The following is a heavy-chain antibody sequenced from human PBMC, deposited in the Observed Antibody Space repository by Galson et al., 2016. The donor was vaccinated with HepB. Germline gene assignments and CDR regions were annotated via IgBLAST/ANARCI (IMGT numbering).Heavy chain of an antibody. V-gene: IGHV5-51*01. Sequence: QSGAEVKKPGESLKISCRGSGYTFDTYWIGWVRQMPGNGLEWMGIIYPGDLDIRYSPPFPAQVTISVDKSISTAYLQWSSLTASDTAMYYCTRSLAGSYDFWGAIYNYYAMDVWGQGTTVTVS. CDR2: IYPGDLDI. D-gene: IGHD3-3*01. CDR3: TRSLAGSYDFWGAIYNYYAMDV. CDR1: GYTFDTYW. J-gene: IGHJ6*02.